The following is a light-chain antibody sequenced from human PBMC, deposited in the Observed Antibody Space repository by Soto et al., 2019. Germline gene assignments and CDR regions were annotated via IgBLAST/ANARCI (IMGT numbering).Light chain of an antibody. V-gene: IGLV1-44*01. Sequence: QSVVTQPPSLSAAPGQKVTISCSGSSSNIGSNTVNWYQQLPGTAPKLLIYSNNQRPSGVPDRFSGSKSGTSASLAISGLQSEDEADYYCAAWDDSLNGVVFGGGTKLTVL. CDR1: SSNIGSNT. J-gene: IGLJ2*01. CDR3: AAWDDSLNGVV. CDR2: SNN.